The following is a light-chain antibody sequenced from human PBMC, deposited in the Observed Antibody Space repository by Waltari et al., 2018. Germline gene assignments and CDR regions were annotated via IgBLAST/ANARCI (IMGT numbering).Light chain of an antibody. J-gene: IGKJ3*01. CDR1: QSISRY. CDR3: QQSYSTLGT. Sequence: DIQMTQSPSSLSASVGDRVTITCRASQSISRYLNWYQQKPGKAPKLLIYAESSLQSGVPSRFSGRAAGTDFTLTISSLQPEDFATYYCQQSYSTLGTFGPGTKVDIK. V-gene: IGKV1-39*01. CDR2: AES.